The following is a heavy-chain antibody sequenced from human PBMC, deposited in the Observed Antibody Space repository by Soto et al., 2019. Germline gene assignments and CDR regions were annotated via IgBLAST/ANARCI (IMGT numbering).Heavy chain of an antibody. D-gene: IGHD4-17*01. J-gene: IGHJ5*02. CDR1: GGSFSGYY. V-gene: IGHV4-34*01. Sequence: QVQLQQWGAGLLKPSETLSLTCAVYGGSFSGYYWSWIRQPPGKGLEWIGEINHSGSTNYNPSLTSRVTISVDTSKNQFSLKLSSVTAADTAVYYCARGLPPLRWRNWFDPWGQGTLVTVSS. CDR2: INHSGST. CDR3: ARGLPPLRWRNWFDP.